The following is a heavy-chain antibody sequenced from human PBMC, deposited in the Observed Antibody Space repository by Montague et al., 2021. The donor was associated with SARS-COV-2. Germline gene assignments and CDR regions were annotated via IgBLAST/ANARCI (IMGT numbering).Heavy chain of an antibody. Sequence: SETLSLTCAVYCGSFSGYYWSWIRQPPGKGLEWIGEINHSGSTNYNPSLKSRVTISVDTSKNQFSLKLSSVTAADTAVYYCACLTLGYCSSTSCYSDWFDPWGQGTLVTVSS. CDR1: CGSFSGYY. CDR2: INHSGST. D-gene: IGHD2-2*02. CDR3: ACLTLGYCSSTSCYSDWFDP. V-gene: IGHV4-34*01. J-gene: IGHJ5*02.